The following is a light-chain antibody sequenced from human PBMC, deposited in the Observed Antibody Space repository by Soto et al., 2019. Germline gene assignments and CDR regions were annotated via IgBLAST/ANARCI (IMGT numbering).Light chain of an antibody. CDR1: QSVGNN. J-gene: IGKJ1*01. V-gene: IGKV3-15*01. Sequence: EIVMTQSPATLSVPPGERATLSCRASQSVGNNLAWYQRKPGQAPRLLIYGVSTRATGIPVRFSGSGSETEFTLTVSSLQSEDFAVYYCQNYNNRPPWAFGQGTKVEIK. CDR2: GVS. CDR3: QNYNNRPPWA.